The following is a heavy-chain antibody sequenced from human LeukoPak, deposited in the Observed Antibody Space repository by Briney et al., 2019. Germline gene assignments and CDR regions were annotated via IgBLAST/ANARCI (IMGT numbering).Heavy chain of an antibody. J-gene: IGHJ4*02. D-gene: IGHD5-18*01. V-gene: IGHV4-34*01. CDR1: GGSFSGYY. Sequence: PSETLSLTCAVYGGSFSGYYWRWTRQPPGKGLEWIGEINHSGSTNYNPSLKSRVTISVDTSKNQFSLKLSSVTAADTAVYYCARARRARGYSYGYGAELDYWGQGTLVTVSS. CDR2: INHSGST. CDR3: ARARRARGYSYGYGAELDY.